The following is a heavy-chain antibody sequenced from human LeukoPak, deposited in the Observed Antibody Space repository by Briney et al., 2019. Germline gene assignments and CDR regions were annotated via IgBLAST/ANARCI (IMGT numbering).Heavy chain of an antibody. J-gene: IGHJ4*02. Sequence: GGSLRLSCAASGFTFSRYSMNWVRQAPGKGLEWVSYISSSSSTISYADSVKGRFTISRDNAKNSLYLQLNSLRAEDTAVYYCAREAYYDSSGYASNFDYWGQGTLVTASS. V-gene: IGHV3-48*01. CDR1: GFTFSRYS. CDR3: AREAYYDSSGYASNFDY. D-gene: IGHD3-22*01. CDR2: ISSSSSTI.